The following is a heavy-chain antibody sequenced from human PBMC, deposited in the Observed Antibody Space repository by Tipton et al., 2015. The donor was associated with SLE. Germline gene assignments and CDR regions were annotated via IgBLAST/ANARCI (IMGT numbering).Heavy chain of an antibody. J-gene: IGHJ4*02. CDR3: ARDGYTHTWYYLDS. CDR2: IGYDGTKR. V-gene: IGHV3-30*01. D-gene: IGHD2-2*02. CDR1: GFNFSTSA. Sequence: SLRLSCAASGFNFSTSALHWVRQAPGKGLEWVAVIGYDGTKRHYVDSVKGRFTISRDNSRNTLLLQMKSLRPEDTAVYFCARDGYTHTWYYLDSWGQGTLVTVSS.